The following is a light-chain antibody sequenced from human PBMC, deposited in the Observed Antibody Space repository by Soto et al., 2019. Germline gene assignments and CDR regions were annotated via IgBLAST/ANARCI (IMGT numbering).Light chain of an antibody. V-gene: IGLV2-14*03. Sequence: SVLTQPASVSGSAGQSITISCTGTSSDIGGYDYVSWYQHHPGKAPRLILYDVSNRPSGVSNRFSGSKSGNTASLTISGLQAEDEAEYYCSSYATSSTLDVFGTGTKVTVL. J-gene: IGLJ1*01. CDR1: SSDIGGYDY. CDR2: DVS. CDR3: SSYATSSTLDV.